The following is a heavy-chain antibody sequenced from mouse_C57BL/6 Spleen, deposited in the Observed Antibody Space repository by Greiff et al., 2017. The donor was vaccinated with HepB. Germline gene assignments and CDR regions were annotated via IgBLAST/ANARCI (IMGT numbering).Heavy chain of an antibody. CDR2: ISSGGSYT. CDR3: ARQGATVTYAMDY. V-gene: IGHV5-6*01. CDR1: GFTFSSYG. Sequence: EVKLMESGGDLVKPGGSLKLSCAASGFTFSSYGMSWVRQTPDKRLEWVATISSGGSYTYYPDSVKGRFTISRDNAKNTLYLQMSSLKSEDTAMYYCARQGATVTYAMDYWGQGTSVTVSS. D-gene: IGHD1-1*01. J-gene: IGHJ4*01.